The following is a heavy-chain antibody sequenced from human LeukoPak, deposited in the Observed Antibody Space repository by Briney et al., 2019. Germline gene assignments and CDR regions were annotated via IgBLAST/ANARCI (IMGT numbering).Heavy chain of an antibody. CDR1: GFTFSYFA. CDR2: ISSDGTTT. CDR3: ARSLGATAY. D-gene: IGHD1-26*01. Sequence: GGSLRLSCAASGFTFSYFAMHWVRQAPGKGLEHVSAISSDGTTTHYANSVKGRFTISRDNSKNTLYLQMGSLRADDMAVYYCARSLGATAYWGQGTLVTVPP. J-gene: IGHJ4*02. V-gene: IGHV3-64*01.